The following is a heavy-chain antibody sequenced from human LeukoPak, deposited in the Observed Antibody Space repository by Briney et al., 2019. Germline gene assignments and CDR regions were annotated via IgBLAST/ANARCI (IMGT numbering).Heavy chain of an antibody. V-gene: IGHV3-23*01. CDR3: AKAPVTTCRGAYCYPFDY. D-gene: IGHD2-21*01. CDR1: GFTFSGYT. J-gene: IGHJ4*02. Sequence: SGGSLRLSCAASGFTFSGYTMNWVRQAPGKGLEWVSAISDSGNTYHADSVKGRFTISRDSSKNTLFLQMNRLRPEDAAVYYCAKAPVTTCRGAYCYPFDYWGQGTLVTVSS. CDR2: ISDSGNT.